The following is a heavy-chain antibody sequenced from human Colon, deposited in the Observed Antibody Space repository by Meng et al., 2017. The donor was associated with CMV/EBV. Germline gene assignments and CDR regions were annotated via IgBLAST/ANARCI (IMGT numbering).Heavy chain of an antibody. CDR2: TYYRSQWYF. CDR1: GDSVSSDSAA. V-gene: IGHV6-1*01. CDR3: ARGWELGS. J-gene: IGHJ4*02. Sequence: VHLQQSGPGLVKPSQTLSLTCAISGDSVSSDSAAWNWIRQSPSRGLEWLGRTYYRSQWYFDYEASVIGRITINADTSKNEFSLQLRSVTPDDTAVYYCARGWELGSWGQGTLVTVSS. D-gene: IGHD1-26*01.